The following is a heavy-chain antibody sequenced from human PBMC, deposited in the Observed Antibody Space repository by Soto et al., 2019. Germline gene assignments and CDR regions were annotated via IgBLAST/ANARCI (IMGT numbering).Heavy chain of an antibody. J-gene: IGHJ4*02. Sequence: PGGSLRLSCAASGFTFSSYAMSWVRQAPGKGLEWVSAISGSGGSTYYADSVKGRFTISRDNSKNTLYLQMNSLRAEDTAVYYCAKVSGYSSGWYGFDYWGQGTLVTVSS. D-gene: IGHD6-19*01. CDR3: AKVSGYSSGWYGFDY. V-gene: IGHV3-23*01. CDR2: ISGSGGST. CDR1: GFTFSSYA.